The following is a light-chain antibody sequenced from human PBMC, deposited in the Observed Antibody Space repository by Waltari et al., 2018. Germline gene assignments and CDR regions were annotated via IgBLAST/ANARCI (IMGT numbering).Light chain of an antibody. Sequence: EIVLTHPPATLSLSPGERATPCCRASQSVSSYLVWHQQRPGQAPRLLIHGASNRAAGIPARFSGSGSGTDFTLTISSLEPEDFAVYYCQQRSSWPLTFGGGTKVEIK. CDR2: GAS. V-gene: IGKV3-11*01. CDR1: QSVSSY. CDR3: QQRSSWPLT. J-gene: IGKJ4*01.